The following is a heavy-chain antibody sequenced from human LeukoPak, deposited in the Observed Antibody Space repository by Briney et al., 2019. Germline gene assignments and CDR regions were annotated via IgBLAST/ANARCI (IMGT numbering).Heavy chain of an antibody. CDR3: ARVVGAAIYYMDV. D-gene: IGHD2-21*02. J-gene: IGHJ6*03. Sequence: PGGSLRLSCAASGFTVSSNYMSWVRQAPGKGLEWVSVIYSGGSTYYADSVKGRFTISRDNSKNTLYLQMNSLRAEDTAVYYCARVVGAAIYYMDVWGKGTTVTFSS. CDR2: IYSGGST. V-gene: IGHV3-53*01. CDR1: GFTVSSNY.